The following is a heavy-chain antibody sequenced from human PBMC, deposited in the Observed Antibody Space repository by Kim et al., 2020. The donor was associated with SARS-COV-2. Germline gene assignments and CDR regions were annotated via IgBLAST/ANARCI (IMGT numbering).Heavy chain of an antibody. CDR1: GGSFSGYY. CDR3: ARGARWLQRRGYFDY. CDR2: INHSGST. Sequence: SETLSLTCAVYGGSFSGYYWSWIRQPPGKGLEWIGEINHSGSTNYNPSLKSRVTISVDTSKNQFSLKLSSVTAADTAVYYCARGARWLQRRGYFDYWGQGTLVTVSS. J-gene: IGHJ4*02. D-gene: IGHD5-12*01. V-gene: IGHV4-34*01.